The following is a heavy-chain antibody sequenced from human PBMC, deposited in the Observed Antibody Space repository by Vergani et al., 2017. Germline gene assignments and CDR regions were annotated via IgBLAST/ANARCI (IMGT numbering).Heavy chain of an antibody. V-gene: IGHV3-53*04. J-gene: IGHJ6*02. CDR1: GFTVSSNY. CDR3: ARDRVDIVTTTTDNYYYYGMDV. Sequence: EVQLVESGGGLVQPGGSLRLSCAASGFTVSSNYMSWVRQAPGKGLEWVSVIYSGGSTYYADSVKGRFTISRHNSKNKLYLQMNSLRAEDTAVYYCARDRVDIVTTTTDNYYYYGMDVWGQGTTVTVSS. D-gene: IGHD5-12*01. CDR2: IYSGGST.